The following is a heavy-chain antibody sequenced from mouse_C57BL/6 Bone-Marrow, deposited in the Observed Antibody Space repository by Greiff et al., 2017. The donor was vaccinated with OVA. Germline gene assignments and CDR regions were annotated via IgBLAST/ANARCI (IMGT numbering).Heavy chain of an antibody. J-gene: IGHJ3*01. CDR2: ISDGGSYT. CDR1: GFTFSSYA. V-gene: IGHV5-4*01. CDR3: ARDLAY. Sequence: EVQGVESGGGLVKPGGSLKLSCAASGFTFSSYAMSWVRQTPEKRLEWVATISDGGSYTYYPDNVKGRVTISRDNAKNNLYLQMSHLKSEDTAMYYCARDLAYWGQGTLVTVSA.